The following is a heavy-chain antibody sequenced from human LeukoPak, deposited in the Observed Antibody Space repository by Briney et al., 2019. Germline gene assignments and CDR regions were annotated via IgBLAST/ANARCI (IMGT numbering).Heavy chain of an antibody. CDR2: IYSGGST. Sequence: GGSLRLSCAASGFTLSSYSMNWVRQAPGKGLEWVSVIYSGGSTYYADSVKGRFTISRDNSKNTLYLQMNSLRAEDTAVYYCARGDLGCAGDCYFHYWGQGTLVTVSS. J-gene: IGHJ4*02. D-gene: IGHD2-21*02. CDR3: ARGDLGCAGDCYFHY. CDR1: GFTLSSYS. V-gene: IGHV3-66*01.